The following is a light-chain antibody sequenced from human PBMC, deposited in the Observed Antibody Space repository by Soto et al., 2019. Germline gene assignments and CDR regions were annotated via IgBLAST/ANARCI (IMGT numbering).Light chain of an antibody. CDR2: GAS. Sequence: EIVLTQSPGTLSLSPGERATLSCRASQSVIRNNLAWHQQKPGLAPXLXIXGASTRATGNPARLSGSGSGTEFSLTINSLQSEDFAVYYCQQYNNWPKTFGQGTKV. CDR1: QSVIRNN. CDR3: QQYNNWPKT. V-gene: IGKV3-15*01. J-gene: IGKJ1*01.